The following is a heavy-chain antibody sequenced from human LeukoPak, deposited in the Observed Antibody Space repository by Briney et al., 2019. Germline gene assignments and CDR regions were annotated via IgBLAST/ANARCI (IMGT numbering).Heavy chain of an antibody. CDR3: AKAPGSYWLFDY. V-gene: IGHV3-23*01. Sequence: GGSLRLSCAASGFTFSSYAMSWVRQAPGKGLEWVSAISGSGGSTYYADSVKGRFTISRDNSRNTLYLQMNSLRAEDTAVYYCAKAPGSYWLFDYWGQGTLVTVSS. CDR1: GFTFSSYA. J-gene: IGHJ4*02. CDR2: ISGSGGST. D-gene: IGHD1-26*01.